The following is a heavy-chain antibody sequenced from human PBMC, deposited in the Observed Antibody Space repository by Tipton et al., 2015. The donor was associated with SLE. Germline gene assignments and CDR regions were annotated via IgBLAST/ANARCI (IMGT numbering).Heavy chain of an antibody. CDR3: ARDRSGWYEDFDY. CDR2: ISSSGSTI. Sequence: GSLRLSCAASGFIVRSNYMSWVRQAPGKGLEWVSYISSSGSTIYYADSVKGRFTISRDNAKNSLYLQMNSRRAEDTAVYYCARDRSGWYEDFDYWGQGTLVTVSS. CDR1: GFIVRSNY. J-gene: IGHJ4*02. V-gene: IGHV3-11*04. D-gene: IGHD6-19*01.